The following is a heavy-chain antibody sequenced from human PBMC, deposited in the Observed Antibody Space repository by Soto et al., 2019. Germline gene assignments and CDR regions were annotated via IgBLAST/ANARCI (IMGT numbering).Heavy chain of an antibody. D-gene: IGHD3-3*01. Sequence: GGSLRLFCEASGLAFSGHSMNWVRQAPGKGLEWISSITNSGSRTYYADSAKGRFTISRDNAMNLLYLQMNSLRDNDTAVYFCTRGGWNYDCLDAWGQGTTVTVSS. CDR2: ITNSGSRT. J-gene: IGHJ6*03. CDR1: GLAFSGHS. CDR3: TRGGWNYDCLDA. V-gene: IGHV3-48*02.